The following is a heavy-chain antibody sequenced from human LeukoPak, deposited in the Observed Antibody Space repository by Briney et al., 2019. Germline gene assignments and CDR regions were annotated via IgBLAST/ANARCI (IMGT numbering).Heavy chain of an antibody. Sequence: GGSLRLSCAASGFIFSSYAMTWVRQAPGKGLEWVSAISGSGGSTYYADSVKGRFTISRDNSKNTLYLQMNSLRAEDTAVYYCAKCYSNHGNYYYGMDVWGRGTTVTVSS. CDR2: ISGSGGST. J-gene: IGHJ6*02. CDR1: GFIFSSYA. V-gene: IGHV3-23*01. CDR3: AKCYSNHGNYYYGMDV. D-gene: IGHD4-11*01.